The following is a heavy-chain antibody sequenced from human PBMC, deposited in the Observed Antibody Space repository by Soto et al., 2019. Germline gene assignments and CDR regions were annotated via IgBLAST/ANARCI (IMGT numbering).Heavy chain of an antibody. CDR3: ARVPSNMRSSSWYEVLYYYYGMDV. J-gene: IGHJ6*02. V-gene: IGHV1-18*01. CDR1: GGTFSSYG. CDR2: ISAYNGNT. D-gene: IGHD6-13*01. Sequence: GASVKVSCKASGGTFSSYGISWVRQAPGQGLEWMGWISAYNGNTNYAQKLQGRVTMTTDTSTSTAYMELRSLRSDDTAVYYCARVPSNMRSSSWYEVLYYYYGMDVWGQGTTVTVSS.